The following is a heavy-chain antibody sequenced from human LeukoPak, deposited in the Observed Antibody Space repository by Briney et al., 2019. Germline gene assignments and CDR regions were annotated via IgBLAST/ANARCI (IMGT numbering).Heavy chain of an antibody. CDR3: ALMRSRDGYNFDY. CDR2: ISSSGSYT. J-gene: IGHJ4*02. V-gene: IGHV3-11*03. D-gene: IGHD5-24*01. Sequence: GGSLRLYCVASGFTSNDYDMSWIRQAPGKGREWVSYISSSGSYTNYADSVKGRFTISRDNAQKSLYLQMNSLRAEDTAVYYCALMRSRDGYNFDYWGQGTLVTVSS. CDR1: GFTSNDYD.